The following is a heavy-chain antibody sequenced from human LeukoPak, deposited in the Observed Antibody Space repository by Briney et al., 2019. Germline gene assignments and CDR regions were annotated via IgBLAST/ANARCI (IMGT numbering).Heavy chain of an antibody. J-gene: IGHJ4*02. Sequence: PGGSLRLSCVASGFTFSSYGMRWVRQAPGKGLEWVAFIRYDESNKYYADSVKGRFTISRDNSKNTLYLQMDSLRAEDTAVYYCARVRIPYRSGWRPVDYWGQGTLVTVSS. D-gene: IGHD6-19*01. CDR3: ARVRIPYRSGWRPVDY. CDR1: GFTFSSYG. V-gene: IGHV3-30*02. CDR2: IRYDESNK.